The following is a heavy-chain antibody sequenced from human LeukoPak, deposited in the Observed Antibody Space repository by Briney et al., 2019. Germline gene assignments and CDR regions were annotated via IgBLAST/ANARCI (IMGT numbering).Heavy chain of an antibody. D-gene: IGHD6-13*01. V-gene: IGHV3-15*01. CDR1: GFTFSNAW. Sequence: SGGSLRLSCAASGFTFSNAWMSWVRQAPGKGLEWVGRIKSKTDGGTTDYAAPVKGRFTISRDDSKNTLYLQMNSLRVEDTAVYYCAKDRRSSWPYDAFDIWGQGTVVTVSS. CDR2: IKSKTDGGTT. CDR3: AKDRRSSWPYDAFDI. J-gene: IGHJ3*02.